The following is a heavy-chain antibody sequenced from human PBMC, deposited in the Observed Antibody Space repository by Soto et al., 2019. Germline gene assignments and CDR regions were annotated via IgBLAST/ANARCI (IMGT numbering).Heavy chain of an antibody. J-gene: IGHJ5*02. CDR3: VRIRYQLPSSVLWLDP. D-gene: IGHD3-16*01. Sequence: PSATLSLACAVYGGFLSESYWTWIRQPPGKGLEWIGEINHVGGTNYNPSLKSRVTMSVETSQNQFSLRLISVTAADTAMYFCVRIRYQLPSSVLWLDPWGQGTPVTVSS. CDR1: GGFLSESY. V-gene: IGHV4-34*01. CDR2: INHVGGT.